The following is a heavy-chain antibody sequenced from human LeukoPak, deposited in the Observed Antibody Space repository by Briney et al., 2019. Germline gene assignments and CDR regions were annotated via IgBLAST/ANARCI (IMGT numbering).Heavy chain of an antibody. J-gene: IGHJ4*02. CDR2: FDPEDGET. V-gene: IGHV1-24*01. CDR3: ATGRTTGTPPYYFDY. CDR1: GYTLTELS. Sequence: ASVKVSCKVSGYTLTELSMHWVRQAPGKGLDWMEGFDPEDGETIYAQKFQGRVTMTEDTSTDTAYMELSSLRSEDTAVYYCATGRTTGTPPYYFDYWGQGTLVTVSS. D-gene: IGHD1-1*01.